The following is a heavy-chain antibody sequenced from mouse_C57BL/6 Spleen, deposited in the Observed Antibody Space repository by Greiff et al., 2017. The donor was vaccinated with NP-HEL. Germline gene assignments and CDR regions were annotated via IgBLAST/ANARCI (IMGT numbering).Heavy chain of an antibody. Sequence: QVQLQQPGAELVKPGASVKLSCKASGYTFTSYWMQWVKQRPGQGLEWIGEIDPSDSYTNYNQKFKGKATLTVDTSFSTAYMQLSSLTSEDSAVYYCARRGYYGSIDYWGQGTTLTVSS. CDR2: IDPSDSYT. CDR1: GYTFTSYW. V-gene: IGHV1-50*01. D-gene: IGHD1-1*01. J-gene: IGHJ2*01. CDR3: ARRGYYGSIDY.